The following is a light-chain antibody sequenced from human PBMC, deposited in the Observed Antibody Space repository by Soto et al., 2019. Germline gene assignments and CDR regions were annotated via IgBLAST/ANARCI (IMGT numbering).Light chain of an antibody. CDR3: QQSFSTPRT. CDR1: QSINSY. J-gene: IGKJ1*01. CDR2: AAS. V-gene: IGKV1-39*01. Sequence: DIQMTQSPSSQSASVGDRVTITCRASQSINSYLNWYKQKPGKAPKLLIYAASSLQSGVPSRFSGSRSDTDFTLTITGLQPDDVATYYCQQSFSTPRTFGQGTRVDI.